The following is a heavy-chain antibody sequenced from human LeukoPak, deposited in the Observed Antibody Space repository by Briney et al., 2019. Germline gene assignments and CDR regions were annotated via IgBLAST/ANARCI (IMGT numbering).Heavy chain of an antibody. Sequence: SQTLSLTCAISGESVSSKNGAWNWIRQSPSRGLEWLGRTYYRSKWYTDYAVSMNGRITINPDTSKNQFSLQLNSVTPDDTAVYYCARDVGTSGWHTFDYWGQGTLVTASS. D-gene: IGHD6-19*01. CDR1: GESVSSKNGA. CDR3: ARDVGTSGWHTFDY. CDR2: TYYRSKWYT. V-gene: IGHV6-1*01. J-gene: IGHJ4*02.